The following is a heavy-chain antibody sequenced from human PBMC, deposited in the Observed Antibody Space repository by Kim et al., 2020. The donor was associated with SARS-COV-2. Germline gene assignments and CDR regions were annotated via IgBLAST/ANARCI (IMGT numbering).Heavy chain of an antibody. CDR1: GGTFSSYA. CDR2: IIPIFGTA. Sequence: SVKVSCKASGGTFSSYAISWVRQAPGQGLEWMGGIIPIFGTANYAQKFQGRVTITADESTSTAYMELSSLRSEDTAVYYCARVGELSSNWFDPWGQGTLVTVSS. J-gene: IGHJ5*02. V-gene: IGHV1-69*13. D-gene: IGHD3-16*02. CDR3: ARVGELSSNWFDP.